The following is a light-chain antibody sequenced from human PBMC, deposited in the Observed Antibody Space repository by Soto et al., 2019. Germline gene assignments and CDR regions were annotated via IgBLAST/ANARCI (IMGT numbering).Light chain of an antibody. V-gene: IGKV1-39*01. J-gene: IGKJ4*01. CDR1: QSISSY. CDR3: QQSYSTPLI. Sequence: DIQMTQSPSSLSASVGDRVTITCRASQSISSYLNWYQQKPGKAPNLLIYAASSLQSGVPSRFSRSESGTDFALPISSLQPEDFATYYSQQSYSTPLIFGGGTKVEIK. CDR2: AAS.